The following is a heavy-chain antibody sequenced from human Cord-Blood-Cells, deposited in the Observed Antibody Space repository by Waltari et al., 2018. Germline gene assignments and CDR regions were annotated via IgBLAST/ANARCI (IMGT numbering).Heavy chain of an antibody. Sequence: QVQLGQSGAEVKKPGSSVKVSCKASGGTFSSYAISWVRQAPGQGYEWMGRIIPSLGIANYAQKFQGSVTITADKATSTAYMELSSLRSEDTAVYYCARERGYSYGLDAFDIWGQGTMVTVSS. CDR2: IIPSLGIA. CDR1: GGTFSSYA. J-gene: IGHJ3*02. CDR3: ARERGYSYGLDAFDI. D-gene: IGHD5-18*01. V-gene: IGHV1-69*09.